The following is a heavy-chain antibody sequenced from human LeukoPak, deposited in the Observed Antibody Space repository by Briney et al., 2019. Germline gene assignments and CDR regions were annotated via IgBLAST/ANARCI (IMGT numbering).Heavy chain of an antibody. Sequence: GGSLRLSCAASGFTFSNYWMHWVRQVPGKGLVWVSHIKSDGSSTNYADSVKGRFTISRDNAKNTLYLQMNSLKAEDTAVYYCARLRNDWDGFDIWGQGTMVTVSS. CDR1: GFTFSNYW. J-gene: IGHJ3*02. CDR2: IKSDGSST. D-gene: IGHD1-1*01. CDR3: ARLRNDWDGFDI. V-gene: IGHV3-74*01.